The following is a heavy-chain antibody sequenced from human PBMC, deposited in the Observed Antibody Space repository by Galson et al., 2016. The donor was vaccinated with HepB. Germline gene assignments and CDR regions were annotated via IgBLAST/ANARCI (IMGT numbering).Heavy chain of an antibody. CDR2: IRAYNGYT. J-gene: IGHJ4*02. Sequence: SCKASGYTFTSYGICWVRQAPGHGLEWMGWIRAYNGYTNYAQKLQGRVAMTTDTSTSTAKMELRSLRSDDTAVYYCAGGTVFPDGYWGQGTLVTVSS. CDR3: AGGTVFPDGY. V-gene: IGHV1-18*01. D-gene: IGHD1-14*01. CDR1: GYTFTSYG.